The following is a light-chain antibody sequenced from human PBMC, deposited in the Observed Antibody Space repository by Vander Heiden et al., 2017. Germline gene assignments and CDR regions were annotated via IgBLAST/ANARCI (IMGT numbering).Light chain of an antibody. CDR2: LNT. J-gene: IGLJ3*02. CDR1: NSNVGRGYD. Sequence: QSVLTQPPSVSGAPGQRVTISCTGSNSNVGRGYDGSWYQHLPGTAPKLLIYLNTNRPSGVPDRFSGSKSGTSASLAITGLQAEDEAYYYCQSYDSSLNVWVFGGGTKLTAL. V-gene: IGLV1-40*01. CDR3: QSYDSSLNVWV.